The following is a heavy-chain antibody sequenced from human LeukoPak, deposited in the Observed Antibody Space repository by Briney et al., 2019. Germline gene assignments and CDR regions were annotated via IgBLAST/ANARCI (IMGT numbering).Heavy chain of an antibody. CDR2: INHSGST. V-gene: IGHV4-34*01. CDR3: ARAPPYSSSWYYYYYYMDV. Sequence: SETLSLTCAVYGGSFSGYYWSWIRQPPGKGLEWIGEINHSGSTNYNPSLKSRVTISVDTSKNQFSLKLSSVTAADTAVYYCARAPPYSSSWYYYYYYMDVWGKGTTVTISS. J-gene: IGHJ6*03. D-gene: IGHD6-13*01. CDR1: GGSFSGYY.